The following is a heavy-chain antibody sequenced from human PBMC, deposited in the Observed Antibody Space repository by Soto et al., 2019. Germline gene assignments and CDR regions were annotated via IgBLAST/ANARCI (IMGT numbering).Heavy chain of an antibody. Sequence: EVNLLESGGGLVQPGGSRRLSCAASGFTFSDFVMAWVRQAPGQGLEWISLISGTGDATRYADSAKGRFTIFRDNSRSTLFLQMNSLRVEDTAVFYCAKGDAFWSGHYQNYIDNWGQGTLVTVSS. D-gene: IGHD3-3*01. CDR1: GFTFSDFV. V-gene: IGHV3-23*01. CDR3: AKGDAFWSGHYQNYIDN. J-gene: IGHJ4*02. CDR2: ISGTGDAT.